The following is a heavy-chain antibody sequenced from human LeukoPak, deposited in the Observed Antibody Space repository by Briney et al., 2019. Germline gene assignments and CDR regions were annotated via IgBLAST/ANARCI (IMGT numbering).Heavy chain of an antibody. V-gene: IGHV4-59*01. CDR2: IYYSGST. CDR1: GGPISSYY. J-gene: IGHJ5*02. CDR3: ARDGPSANWFDP. Sequence: SETLSLTCTVPGGPISSYYWSWIPQTPGKGLEWIGYIYYSGSTNYNPSLKSRVTISVDTSKNQFSLKLSSVTAADTAVYYCARDGPSANWFDPWGQGTLVTVSS.